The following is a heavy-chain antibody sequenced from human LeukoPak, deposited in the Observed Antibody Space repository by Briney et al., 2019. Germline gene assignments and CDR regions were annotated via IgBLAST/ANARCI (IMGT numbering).Heavy chain of an antibody. Sequence: SETLSLTCTVSGGSISSSSYYWGWIRQPPGKGLEWIGSIYYSGSTYYNPSLKSRVTISVDTSKNQFSLKLSSVTAADTAVYYCARQYITMVRGVILHFDYWGQGTLVTVSS. V-gene: IGHV4-39*01. CDR2: IYYSGST. D-gene: IGHD3-10*01. CDR3: ARQYITMVRGVILHFDY. CDR1: GGSISSSSYY. J-gene: IGHJ4*02.